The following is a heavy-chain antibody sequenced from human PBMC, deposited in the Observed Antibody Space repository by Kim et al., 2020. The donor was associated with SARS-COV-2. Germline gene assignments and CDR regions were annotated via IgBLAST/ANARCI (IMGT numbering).Heavy chain of an antibody. CDR3: AKAATTVTRVSFDY. D-gene: IGHD4-17*01. J-gene: IGHJ4*02. V-gene: IGHV3-23*01. Sequence: GGSLRLSCAASGFTFSSYAMTWVRQPPGKGLEWISVIINSGTNTYYADSVKGRFTISRDNSKNTLYLQMDSLRVEDTAFYYCAKAATTVTRVSFDYWGQG. CDR2: IINSGTNT. CDR1: GFTFSSYA.